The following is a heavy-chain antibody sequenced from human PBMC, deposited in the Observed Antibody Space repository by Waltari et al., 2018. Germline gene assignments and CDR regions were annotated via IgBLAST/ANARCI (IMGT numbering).Heavy chain of an antibody. V-gene: IGHV1-3*01. D-gene: IGHD3-10*01. Sequence: QVQLVQSGAEVKKPGASVKVSCKASGYTFTSSAMHWVRQAPGQRLEWMGWINAGNGNTKYSQKFQGRVTITRDTSASTAYMELSSLRSEDTAVYYCARGTMVQGVAGYWGQGTLVTVSS. CDR1: GYTFTSSA. J-gene: IGHJ4*02. CDR2: INAGNGNT. CDR3: ARGTMVQGVAGY.